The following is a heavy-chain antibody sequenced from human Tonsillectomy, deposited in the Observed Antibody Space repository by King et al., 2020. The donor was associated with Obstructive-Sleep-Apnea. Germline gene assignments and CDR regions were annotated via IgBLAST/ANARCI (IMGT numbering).Heavy chain of an antibody. V-gene: IGHV3-30*03. CDR3: GGYNWFDP. D-gene: IGHD6-13*01. Sequence: VQLVESGGGVVQPGRSLRLSCAASGFTFSNYGMHWVRQAPGEGLEWVAIISYDGSDKYYADSLKGRFTISRDNSKSTLYLQMNSLRPVDTAVYYCGGYNWFDPWGQGTLVTVSS. CDR2: ISYDGSDK. J-gene: IGHJ5*02. CDR1: GFTFSNYG.